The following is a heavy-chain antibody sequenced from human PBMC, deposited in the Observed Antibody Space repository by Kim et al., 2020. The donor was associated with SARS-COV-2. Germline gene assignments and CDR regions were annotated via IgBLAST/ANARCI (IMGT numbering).Heavy chain of an antibody. CDR1: GFTFSSYG. J-gene: IGHJ4*02. CDR2: ISYDGSNK. D-gene: IGHD1-26*01. Sequence: GGSLRLSCAASGFTFSSYGMHWVRQAPGKGLEWVAVISYDGSNKYYADSVKGRFTISRDNSKNTLYLQMNSLRAEDTAVYYCAKGGSGSYSLDYWGQGTLVTVSS. V-gene: IGHV3-30*18. CDR3: AKGGSGSYSLDY.